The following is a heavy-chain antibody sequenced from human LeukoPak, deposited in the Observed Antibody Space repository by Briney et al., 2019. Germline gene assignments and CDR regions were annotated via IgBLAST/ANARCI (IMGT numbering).Heavy chain of an antibody. J-gene: IGHJ4*02. Sequence: GGSLRLSCAASGFTFSSYGMHWVRQAPGKGLEWVAVIWYDGSNKYYADSVKGRFTISRDNSKNTLYLQMNSLRAEDTAVYYCAREGYYYGSGSYTVDRARHYFDYWGQGTLVTVSS. CDR2: IWYDGSNK. CDR3: AREGYYYGSGSYTVDRARHYFDY. V-gene: IGHV3-33*08. CDR1: GFTFSSYG. D-gene: IGHD3-10*01.